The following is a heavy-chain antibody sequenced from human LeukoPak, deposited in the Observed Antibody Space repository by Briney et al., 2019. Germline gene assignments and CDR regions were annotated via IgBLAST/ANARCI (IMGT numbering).Heavy chain of an antibody. Sequence: ASVKVSCTASGYTLTSYGISWVRQAPGQGLEWMGWISPYNGNTKYAQKLQGRVTMTRDTSTSTAYMELRSLRSDDTAVYYCARGHEAEYGGDLDYWGQGTLVTVSS. CDR2: ISPYNGNT. V-gene: IGHV1-18*01. CDR1: GYTLTSYG. CDR3: ARGHEAEYGGDLDY. J-gene: IGHJ4*02. D-gene: IGHD2-21*02.